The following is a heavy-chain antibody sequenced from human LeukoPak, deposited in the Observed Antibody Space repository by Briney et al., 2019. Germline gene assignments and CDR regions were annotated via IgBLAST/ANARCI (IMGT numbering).Heavy chain of an antibody. CDR1: GGSISGYY. Sequence: SETLSLTCTVSGGSISGYYWSWIRQPPGKGLEWIGYIYYSGSTNYNPSLKSRVTISVDTSKNQFSLKLSSVTAADTAVYYCARAGYCSGGSCPEPYDYWGQGTLVTVSS. D-gene: IGHD2-15*01. CDR3: ARAGYCSGGSCPEPYDY. CDR2: IYYSGST. J-gene: IGHJ4*02. V-gene: IGHV4-59*01.